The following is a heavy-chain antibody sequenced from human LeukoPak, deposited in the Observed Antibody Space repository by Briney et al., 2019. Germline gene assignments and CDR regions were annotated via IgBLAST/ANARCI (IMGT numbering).Heavy chain of an antibody. CDR1: GDSMTTFD. CDR3: ARHSPSGWYYFDC. D-gene: IGHD6-19*01. CDR2: VFTSGTT. V-gene: IGHV4-4*07. J-gene: IGHJ4*02. Sequence: SETLSLTCSASGDSMTTFDWSWIRQAAGKGLEWVGQVFTSGTTAYSSSLKSRLTISLDKSNNQVSLKPISMTAADTAVYYCARHSPSGWYYFDCWGQGALVIVSS.